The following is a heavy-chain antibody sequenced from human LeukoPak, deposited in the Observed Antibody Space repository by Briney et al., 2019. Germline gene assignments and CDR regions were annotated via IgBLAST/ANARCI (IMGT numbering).Heavy chain of an antibody. D-gene: IGHD2-2*02. Sequence: SETLSLTCTVSGGSISSGGYYWSWIRQHPGXXXXXIGNIYYSGSTYYNPSLKSRVTISVDTSKNQFSLKLSSVTAADTAVYYCARGTPAAIHYFDYWGQGTLVTVSS. CDR1: GGSISSGGYY. CDR3: ARGTPAAIHYFDY. V-gene: IGHV4-31*03. CDR2: IYYSGST. J-gene: IGHJ4*02.